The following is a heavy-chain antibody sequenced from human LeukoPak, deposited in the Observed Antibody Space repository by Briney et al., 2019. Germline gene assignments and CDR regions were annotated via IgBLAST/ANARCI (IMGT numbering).Heavy chain of an antibody. CDR1: GGSISSYY. CDR3: ARLSFGDSHFDQ. D-gene: IGHD3-10*01. CDR2: IYTSGST. V-gene: IGHV4-4*07. Sequence: PSETLSLTCTVSGGSISSYYWSWIRQPAGKGLEWIGRIYTSGSTNYNPSLKSRLSMSVATSKSHFSLNLTSVTAADTAIYYCARLSFGDSHFDQWGQGTLVTVSS. J-gene: IGHJ4*02.